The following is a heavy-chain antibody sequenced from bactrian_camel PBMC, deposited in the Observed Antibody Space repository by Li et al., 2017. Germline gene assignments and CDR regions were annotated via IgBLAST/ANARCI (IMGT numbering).Heavy chain of an antibody. CDR3: AAYGGALGSFARIKLDCPNLYERNYWD. V-gene: IGHV3S40*01. Sequence: VQLVESGGGSVQTGGSLRLSCAASGYALRSYCMGWFRQAPGKEREGVARIATGSGNTYYADSVKGRFTISQDNAKNTVYLQMSSPKAEDTAMYYCAAYGGALGSFARIKLDCPNLYERNYWDWGQGTQVTVS. CDR2: IATGSGNT. J-gene: IGHJ4*01. CDR1: GYALRSYC. D-gene: IGHD3*01.